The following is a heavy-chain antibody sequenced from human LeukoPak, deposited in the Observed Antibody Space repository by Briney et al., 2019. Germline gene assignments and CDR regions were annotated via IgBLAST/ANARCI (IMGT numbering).Heavy chain of an antibody. V-gene: IGHV4-4*07. CDR3: AGDRIVVVPAENWFDP. J-gene: IGHJ5*02. D-gene: IGHD2-2*01. CDR1: GGSISSYY. CDR2: IYTSGST. Sequence: PSETLSLTCTVSGGSISSYYWSWIRQPAGKGLEWIGRIYTSGSTNYNPSLKSRVTMSVDTSKNQFSLKLSSVTAADTAVYYCAGDRIVVVPAENWFDPWGQGTLVTVSS.